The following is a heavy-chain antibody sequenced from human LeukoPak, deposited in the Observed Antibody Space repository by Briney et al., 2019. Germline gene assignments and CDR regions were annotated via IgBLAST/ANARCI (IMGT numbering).Heavy chain of an antibody. CDR3: ASSAYRAFYFDY. CDR1: GYTFTSYY. V-gene: IGHV1-46*01. Sequence: ASVKVSCKASGYTFTSYYMHWVRQAPGQGLEWMGIINPGGGSTSYAQKFQGRVTMTRDTSTSTVYMELSSLRSEDTAVYYCASSAYRAFYFDYWGQGTLVTVSS. CDR2: INPGGGST. J-gene: IGHJ4*02. D-gene: IGHD1-26*01.